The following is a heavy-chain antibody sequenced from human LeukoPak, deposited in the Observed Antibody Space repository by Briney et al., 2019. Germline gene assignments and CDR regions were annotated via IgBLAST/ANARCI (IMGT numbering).Heavy chain of an antibody. CDR2: ISGRSSLI. D-gene: IGHD3-22*01. CDR3: ARDLYYYDSSGHYLFDY. J-gene: IGHJ4*02. Sequence: GGSLRLSFAASGFTFSSYSMNWVRQAPGKGLEWVSYISGRSSLIYYADSVKGRFTISRDNAKNSLYLQMNSLRAEDTAVYYCARDLYYYDSSGHYLFDYWGQGTLVTVSS. V-gene: IGHV3-48*04. CDR1: GFTFSSYS.